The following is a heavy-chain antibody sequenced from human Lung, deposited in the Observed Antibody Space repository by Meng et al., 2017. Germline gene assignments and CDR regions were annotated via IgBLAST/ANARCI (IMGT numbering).Heavy chain of an antibody. D-gene: IGHD4-11*01. CDR3: ARGPTTMAHDFDY. Sequence: VQLPQWDAGLLRPSETLSLTFVLSGGSVIDYYWSWIRQPPGKGLELIGEINHSGSTNYNPSLESRATISVYTSQNNLSLKLSSVTAADSAVYYCARGPTTMAHDFDYWGQGTLVTVSS. CDR1: GGSVIDYY. J-gene: IGHJ4*02. V-gene: IGHV4-34*01. CDR2: INHSGST.